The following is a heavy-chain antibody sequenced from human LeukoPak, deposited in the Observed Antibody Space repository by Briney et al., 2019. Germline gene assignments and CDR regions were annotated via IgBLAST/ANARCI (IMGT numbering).Heavy chain of an antibody. CDR2: INPNSGGT. V-gene: IGHV1-2*02. J-gene: IGHJ5*02. D-gene: IGHD6-19*01. Sequence: ASVKVSFKASGYTFTGYYMHWVRQAPGQGREWMGWINPNSGGTNYAQKFQGRVTITRDTSISTAYMELSRLRSDDTAVYYCAREGAVARDWFDPWGQGTLVTVSS. CDR1: GYTFTGYY. CDR3: AREGAVARDWFDP.